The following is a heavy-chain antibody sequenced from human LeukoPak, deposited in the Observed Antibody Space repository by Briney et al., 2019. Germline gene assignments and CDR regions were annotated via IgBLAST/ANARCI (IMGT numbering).Heavy chain of an antibody. CDR2: IYTSGST. CDR1: GGSISSGSYY. Sequence: TSETLSLTCSVSGGSISSGSYYWSWIRQPAGKGLEWIGRIYTSGSTNYNPSLKSRVTMSVDTSKNQFSLKLSSVTAADTAVYYCARAVAAAGMVFGPDALDFWGQGTMVTVSS. J-gene: IGHJ3*01. V-gene: IGHV4-61*02. D-gene: IGHD6-13*01. CDR3: ARAVAAAGMVFGPDALDF.